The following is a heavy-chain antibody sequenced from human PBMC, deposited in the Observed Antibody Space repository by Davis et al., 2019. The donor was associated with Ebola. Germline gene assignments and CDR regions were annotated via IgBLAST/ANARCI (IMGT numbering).Heavy chain of an antibody. CDR2: MSYDGSNK. V-gene: IGHV3-30*03. D-gene: IGHD3-22*01. CDR3: ARDELKYYYDSSGYGTADAFDI. J-gene: IGHJ3*02. CDR1: GFIFSNYG. Sequence: GESLKISCAASGFIFSNYGLHWVRQAPGKGLEWVAGMSYDGSNKYYADSVKGRFTISRDNSKNTLYLQMNSLRAEDTAVYYCARDELKYYYDSSGYGTADAFDIWGQGTMVTVSS.